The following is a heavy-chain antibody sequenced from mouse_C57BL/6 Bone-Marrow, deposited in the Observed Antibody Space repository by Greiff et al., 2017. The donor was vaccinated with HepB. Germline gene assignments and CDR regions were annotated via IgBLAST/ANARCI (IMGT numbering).Heavy chain of an antibody. J-gene: IGHJ1*03. CDR2: INYDGSST. D-gene: IGHD2-2*01. CDR1: GFTFSDYY. V-gene: IGHV5-16*01. CDR3: ARDGYYWYFDV. Sequence: EVKLVESEGGLVQPGSSMKLSCTASGFTFSDYYMAWVRQVPEKGLEWVANINYDGSSTYYLDSLKSRFIISRDNAKNILYLQMSSLKSEDTATYHCARDGYYWYFDVWGTGTTVTVSS.